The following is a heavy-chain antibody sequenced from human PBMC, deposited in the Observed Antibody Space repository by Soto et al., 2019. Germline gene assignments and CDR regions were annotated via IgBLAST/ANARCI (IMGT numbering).Heavy chain of an antibody. CDR3: VKRGRNWGAFDF. V-gene: IGHV3-23*01. D-gene: IGHD7-27*01. Sequence: VQLLESGGDLVQPGGSLRLSCVASGFILNNYAMSWVRQAPGKGLEWVSTIGGPDGDSDGVPWYEDSVKGRLTISRDCSANTLFVHMDNLRAEDSALYYGVKRGRNWGAFDFLGQGTTVVVSS. CDR2: IGGPDGDSDGVP. CDR1: GFILNNYA. J-gene: IGHJ3*01.